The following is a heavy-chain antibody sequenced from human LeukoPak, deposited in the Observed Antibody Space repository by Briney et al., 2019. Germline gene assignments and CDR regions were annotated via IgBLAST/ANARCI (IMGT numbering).Heavy chain of an antibody. CDR3: ARGAAYCGGDCRKPFDY. CDR2: IIPIFGTA. V-gene: IGHV1-69*05. D-gene: IGHD2-21*02. CDR1: GGTFSSYA. J-gene: IGHJ4*02. Sequence: GSSVKVSCKASGGTFSSYAISWVRQAPGQGLEWMGGIIPIFGTANYAQKFQGRVTITTDESTSTAYMELSSLRSEDTAVYYCARGAAYCGGDCRKPFDYWGQGTLVTVSS.